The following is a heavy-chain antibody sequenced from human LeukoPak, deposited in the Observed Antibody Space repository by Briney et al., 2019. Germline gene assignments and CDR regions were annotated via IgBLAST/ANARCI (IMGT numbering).Heavy chain of an antibody. J-gene: IGHJ4*02. CDR1: AFTSSNHW. CDR3: AKEKTTGTYFVDY. Sequence: PGRSLRLSCAASAFTSSNHWMSWVRQAPGKGLEWVANIKQDVSENYYVDSLKGRFTISRDNAKNSVYLQMNSLRAEDTGVYYCAKEKTTGTYFVDYWGQGTLVTVSS. D-gene: IGHD1-26*01. V-gene: IGHV3-7*01. CDR2: IKQDVSEN.